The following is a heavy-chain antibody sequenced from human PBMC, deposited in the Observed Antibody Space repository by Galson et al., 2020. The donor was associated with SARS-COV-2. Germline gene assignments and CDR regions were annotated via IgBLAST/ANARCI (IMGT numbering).Heavy chain of an antibody. CDR2: ISGSDGNT. V-gene: IGHV3-23*01. D-gene: IGHD2-21*02. CDR3: GRSCGGDCYGGFVVGAPTFYGMDV. Sequence: GESLKISCAASGFTFSRFVMSWVRQAPGKGLEWVSGISGSDGNTYYADSVKGRFTISRDISKNTMYLQMNSLRAEDMAVYYCGRSCGGDCYGGFVVGAPTFYGMDVWGQGTTVTVSS. CDR1: GFTFSRFV. J-gene: IGHJ6*02.